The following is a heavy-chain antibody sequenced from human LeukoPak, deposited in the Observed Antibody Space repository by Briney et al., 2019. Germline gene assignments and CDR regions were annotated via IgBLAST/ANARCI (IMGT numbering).Heavy chain of an antibody. CDR1: GGSFSGYY. Sequence: SETLSLTCAVYGGSFSGYYWSWIRQPPGKGLEWIGEINHSGSTNYNPSLKSRVTISVDTSKNQFSLKLSSVTAADTAVYYCARHHDSSGYYYDRNIDYWGQGTLVTVSS. D-gene: IGHD3-22*01. CDR3: ARHHDSSGYYYDRNIDY. CDR2: INHSGST. J-gene: IGHJ4*02. V-gene: IGHV4-34*01.